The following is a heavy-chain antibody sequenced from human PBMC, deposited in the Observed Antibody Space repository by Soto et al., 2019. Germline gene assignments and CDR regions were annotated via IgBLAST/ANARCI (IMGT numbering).Heavy chain of an antibody. CDR2: ISWNSGSI. J-gene: IGHJ4*02. Sequence: EVQLVESGGGLVQPGRSLRLSCAASGCSFDDYAVHWVRQAPGKGLEWVSGISWNSGSIGYADSVRGRFTISRDNAKNSLYLRMNSLRADDTALYYCAKDSGAGNSYTSSSFDYWGQGTLVTVSS. CDR1: GCSFDDYA. CDR3: AKDSGAGNSYTSSSFDY. D-gene: IGHD6-6*01. V-gene: IGHV3-9*01.